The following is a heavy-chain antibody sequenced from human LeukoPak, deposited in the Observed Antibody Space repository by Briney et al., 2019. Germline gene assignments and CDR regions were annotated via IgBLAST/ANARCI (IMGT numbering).Heavy chain of an antibody. CDR2: ITPNNGNI. CDR3: ARDLKMGYSSGRYSWGTGSSNDY. CDR1: GYTFTTYG. D-gene: IGHD6-19*01. Sequence: ASVKVSCKASGYTFTTYGITWVRQAPGQGLEWMGWITPNNGNINYAQKFQGRFTMTTDTSTSTAYMELRSLRSDDTAVYYCARDLKMGYSSGRYSWGTGSSNDYWGQGTLVTVSS. V-gene: IGHV1-18*01. J-gene: IGHJ4*02.